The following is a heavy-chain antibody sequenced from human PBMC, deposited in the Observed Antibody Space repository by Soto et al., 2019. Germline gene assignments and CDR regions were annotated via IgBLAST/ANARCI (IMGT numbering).Heavy chain of an antibody. J-gene: IGHJ4*02. CDR1: GFTFNNYG. D-gene: IGHD6-19*01. CDR3: AKTAEEVAGTVYGY. Sequence: GGSLRLSCAASGFTFNNYGMHWVRQAPGKGLEWVAITSYDGSTTYYADSVKGRFTISRDNSKNTLYLQMNSLRVEDTSVYYCAKTAEEVAGTVYGYWGQGTLVTVSS. V-gene: IGHV3-30*18. CDR2: TSYDGSTT.